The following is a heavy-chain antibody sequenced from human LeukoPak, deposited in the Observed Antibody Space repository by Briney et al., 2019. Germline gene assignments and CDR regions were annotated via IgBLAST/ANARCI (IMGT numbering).Heavy chain of an antibody. Sequence: GGSLRLSCAASGFTFSDYTMNWVRQAPGKGLEWVSSIISSSTYIYYADSVKGRFTISRDNAKNSLYLQMNSLRAEDTAVYYCAKLYQDIERWFDPWGQGTLVTVSS. D-gene: IGHD2-2*01. V-gene: IGHV3-21*04. J-gene: IGHJ5*02. CDR1: GFTFSDYT. CDR2: IISSSTYI. CDR3: AKLYQDIERWFDP.